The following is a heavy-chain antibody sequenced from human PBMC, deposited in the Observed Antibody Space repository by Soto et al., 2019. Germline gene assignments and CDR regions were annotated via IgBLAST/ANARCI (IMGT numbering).Heavy chain of an antibody. CDR1: GGTFSSYA. J-gene: IGHJ5*02. V-gene: IGHV1-69*12. D-gene: IGHD3-22*01. CDR3: ARPTRYYYDSSGQSAWFDP. CDR2: IIPIFGTA. Sequence: QVQLVQSGAEVKKPGSSVKVSFKASGGTFSSYAISWVRQAPGQGLEWMGGIIPIFGTANYAQKFQGRVTITADESTSTAYMELSSLRSEDTAVYYCARPTRYYYDSSGQSAWFDPWGQGTLVTVSS.